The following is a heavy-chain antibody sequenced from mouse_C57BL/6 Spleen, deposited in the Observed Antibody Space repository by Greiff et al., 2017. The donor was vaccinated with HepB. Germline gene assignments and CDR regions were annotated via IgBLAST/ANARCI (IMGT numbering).Heavy chain of an antibody. CDR3: ARESDGMDY. Sequence: EVNLVESGGGLVKPGGSLKLSCAASGFTFSSYAMSWVRQTPEKRLEWVATISDGGSYTYYPDNVKGRFTISRDNAKNNLYLQMSHLKSEDTAMYYCARESDGMDYWGQGTSVTVSS. J-gene: IGHJ4*01. V-gene: IGHV5-4*01. CDR1: GFTFSSYA. D-gene: IGHD2-3*01. CDR2: ISDGGSYT.